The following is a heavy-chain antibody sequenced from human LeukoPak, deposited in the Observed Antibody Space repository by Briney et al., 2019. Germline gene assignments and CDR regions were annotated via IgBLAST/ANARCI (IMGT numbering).Heavy chain of an antibody. CDR3: AREMVRHYYYMDV. CDR2: INHSGST. D-gene: IGHD3-10*01. J-gene: IGHJ6*03. CDR1: GGSFSGYY. V-gene: IGHV4-34*01. Sequence: PSETLSLTCAVYGGSFSGYYWSWIRQPPGKGLEWIGEINHSGSTNYNPSLKSRVTISVDTSKNQFSLKLSSVTAADTAVYYCAREMVRHYYYMDVWGKGTTVTVSS.